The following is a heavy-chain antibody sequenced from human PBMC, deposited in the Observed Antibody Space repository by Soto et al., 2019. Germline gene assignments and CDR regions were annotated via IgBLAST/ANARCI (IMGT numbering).Heavy chain of an antibody. Sequence: PSETLSLTCTVSGGAVSSATYYWSWIRQPPGKGLEWIGHIYFTGSTNYNPSLKSRVTMSLDTSRNQFSLKLSSVTAADTAVYYCTRGPPRVQWFDPWGLGTLVTVSS. J-gene: IGHJ5*02. CDR3: TRGPPRVQWFDP. V-gene: IGHV4-61*01. CDR2: IYFTGST. CDR1: GGAVSSATYY.